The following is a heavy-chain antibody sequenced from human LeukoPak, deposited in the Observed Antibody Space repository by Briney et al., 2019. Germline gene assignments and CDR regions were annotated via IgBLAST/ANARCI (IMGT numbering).Heavy chain of an antibody. CDR3: ARAEYSSSWSLFDY. CDR1: GGSFSGYY. J-gene: IGHJ4*02. V-gene: IGHV4-34*01. CDR2: INHSGST. Sequence: PSETLSLACAVYGGSFSGYYWSWIRQPPGKGLEWSGEINHSGSTNYNPSLKSRVTISVDKSKNQFSLKLSSVTAADTAVYYCARAEYSSSWSLFDYWGQGTLVTVSS. D-gene: IGHD6-13*01.